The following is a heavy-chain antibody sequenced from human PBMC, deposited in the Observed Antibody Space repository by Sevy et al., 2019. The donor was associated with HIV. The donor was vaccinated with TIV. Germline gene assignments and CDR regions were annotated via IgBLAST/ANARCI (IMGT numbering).Heavy chain of an antibody. Sequence: GGSLRLSCVASGFTFSSYEMTWVRQTPGKGLEWVSSISSSGTTIYYGHSVEGRFTISRDNPKNSVYLQMNSLRVEDTAVYYCARKGGAYDIGFDPWGQGTLVTVSS. J-gene: IGHJ5*02. V-gene: IGHV3-48*03. D-gene: IGHD3-22*01. CDR3: ARKGGAYDIGFDP. CDR1: GFTFSSYE. CDR2: ISSSGTTI.